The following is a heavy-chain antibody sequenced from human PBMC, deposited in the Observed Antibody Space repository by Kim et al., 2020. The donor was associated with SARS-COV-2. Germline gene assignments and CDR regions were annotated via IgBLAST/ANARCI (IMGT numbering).Heavy chain of an antibody. Sequence: YADYVKGRLPISRDNSKNTLYLQMNSRRAGDTAVYYCANPRGGVTDFWGQGTLVTVSS. D-gene: IGHD2-21*02. CDR3: ANPRGGVTDF. J-gene: IGHJ4*02. V-gene: IGHV3-23*01.